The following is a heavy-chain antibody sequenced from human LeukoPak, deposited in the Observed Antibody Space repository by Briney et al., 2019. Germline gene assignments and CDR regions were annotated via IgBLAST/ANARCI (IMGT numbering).Heavy chain of an antibody. J-gene: IGHJ4*02. CDR1: GFTFTCCW. Sequence: GGSLRLSCAASGFTFTCCWMSWVRQTPGKGLEWVASIKQDGREKFYADSVKGRFTISRDNAKNSLYLQVNSLRAEDTAVYYCARDLRSGYFDYWGQGTLVTVSS. CDR3: ARDLRSGYFDY. V-gene: IGHV3-7*01. CDR2: IKQDGREK. D-gene: IGHD3-22*01.